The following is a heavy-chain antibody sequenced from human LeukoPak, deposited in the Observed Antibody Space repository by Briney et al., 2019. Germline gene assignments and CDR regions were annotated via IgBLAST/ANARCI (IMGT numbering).Heavy chain of an antibody. D-gene: IGHD5-18*01. J-gene: IGHJ4*02. V-gene: IGHV3-53*01. Sequence: PGGSLGLSCSGPWFPLNSNYMSRGRPAPGEGLEWGSVIYSGGSTYYADSVKGRFTISRDDSKNTLYLQMNSLRAEDTAVYYCARTTAMGTYYFDYWGQGTLVTVSS. CDR2: IYSGGST. CDR3: ARTTAMGTYYFDY. CDR1: WFPLNSNY.